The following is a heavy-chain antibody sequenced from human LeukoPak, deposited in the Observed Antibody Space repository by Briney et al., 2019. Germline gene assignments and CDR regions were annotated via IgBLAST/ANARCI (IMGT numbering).Heavy chain of an antibody. CDR3: ARQLKNYYDSSGYFDY. D-gene: IGHD3-22*01. V-gene: IGHV4-61*02. CDR2: IYTSGST. J-gene: IGHJ4*02. CDR1: GGSISSGSYY. Sequence: SQTLSLTCTVSGGSISSGSYYWSWIRQPAGKGLEWIGRIYTSGSTNYNPSLKSRVTISVDTSKNQFSLKLSSVTAADTAVYYCARQLKNYYDSSGYFDYWGQGTLVTVSS.